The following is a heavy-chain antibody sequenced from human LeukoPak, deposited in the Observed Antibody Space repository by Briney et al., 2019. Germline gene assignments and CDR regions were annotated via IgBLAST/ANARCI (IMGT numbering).Heavy chain of an antibody. Sequence: GGSLRLSCAASGFTLSNYGMHWVRQAPGKGLEWVAVMSYDGSNKHYADSVQGRFTISRDDAKNTLYLQMNNLRAEDTAVYYCAKDRGCSGGSCYRPFDYWGQGTLVTVSS. CDR2: MSYDGSNK. V-gene: IGHV3-30*18. CDR3: AKDRGCSGGSCYRPFDY. D-gene: IGHD2-15*01. J-gene: IGHJ4*02. CDR1: GFTLSNYG.